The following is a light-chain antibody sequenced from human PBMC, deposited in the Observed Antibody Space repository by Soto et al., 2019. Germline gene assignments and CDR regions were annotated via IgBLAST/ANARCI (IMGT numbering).Light chain of an antibody. CDR3: QHSGSSPPLT. V-gene: IGKV3-20*01. CDR2: GAS. Sequence: EFVLTQSPGTLSLSPGERATLSCRASQSVSSTFLAWYQQKPGQPPRLLIYGASTRGTGIPDRFSGSGSGTDFTLTISRLEPEDFAVYCCQHSGSSPPLTFGGGTKVEIK. J-gene: IGKJ4*01. CDR1: QSVSSTF.